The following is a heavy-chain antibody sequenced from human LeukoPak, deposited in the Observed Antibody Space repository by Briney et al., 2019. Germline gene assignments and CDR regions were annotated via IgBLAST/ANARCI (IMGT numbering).Heavy chain of an antibody. CDR2: INPNSGGT. CDR1: GYTFTGYY. J-gene: IGHJ3*02. V-gene: IGHV1-2*02. D-gene: IGHD6-13*01. CDR3: ASWGYWAAAGTDLDAFDI. Sequence: GASVKVSCKASGYTFTGYYMHWVRQAPGQGLEWMGWINPNSGGTNYAQKFQGRVTMTRDTSISTAYMELSRLRSDDTAVYYCASWGYWAAAGTDLDAFDIWGQGTMVTVSS.